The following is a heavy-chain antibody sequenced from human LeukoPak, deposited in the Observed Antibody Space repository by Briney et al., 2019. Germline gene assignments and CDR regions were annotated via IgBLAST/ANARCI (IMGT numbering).Heavy chain of an antibody. D-gene: IGHD5-24*01. Sequence: ASVKVSCKASGYTFTSYAMHWVRQAPGQRLEWMGWINAGNGNTKYSQKFQGRVTITRDTSASTAYMELSSLTSEDTAVYYCARGRWSATTATYYLDFWGQGTLVIVSS. CDR2: INAGNGNT. CDR3: ARGRWSATTATYYLDF. CDR1: GYTFTSYA. J-gene: IGHJ4*02. V-gene: IGHV1-3*01.